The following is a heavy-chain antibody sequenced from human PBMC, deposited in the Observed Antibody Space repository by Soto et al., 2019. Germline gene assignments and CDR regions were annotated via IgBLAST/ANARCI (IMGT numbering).Heavy chain of an antibody. CDR2: ISYDGSNK. V-gene: IGHV3-30*18. J-gene: IGHJ6*02. D-gene: IGHD3-10*01. CDR1: GFAFSSYG. Sequence: PGGSLRLSCAASGFAFSSYGMHWVRQAPGKGLKWVAVISYDGSNKYYADSVKGRFTISRDNSKNTLYLQMNSLRAEDTAVYYCAKDPQNYFGSGSYSSYYYYGMDVWGQGTTVTVSS. CDR3: AKDPQNYFGSGSYSSYYYYGMDV.